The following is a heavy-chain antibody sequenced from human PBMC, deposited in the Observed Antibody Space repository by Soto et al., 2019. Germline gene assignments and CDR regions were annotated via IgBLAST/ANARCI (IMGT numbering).Heavy chain of an antibody. Sequence: ASVKVSCKASGYTFTSYGISWVRQAPGQGLEWMGWISAHNGNTNYAQKLQGRVTMTTDTSTSTACMELRSLRSDDTAVYYCARGSGYCSSTSCHRSYYYYYYGMDVWGQGTTVTVSS. CDR1: GYTFTSYG. CDR2: ISAHNGNT. J-gene: IGHJ6*02. D-gene: IGHD2-2*02. V-gene: IGHV1-18*01. CDR3: ARGSGYCSSTSCHRSYYYYYYGMDV.